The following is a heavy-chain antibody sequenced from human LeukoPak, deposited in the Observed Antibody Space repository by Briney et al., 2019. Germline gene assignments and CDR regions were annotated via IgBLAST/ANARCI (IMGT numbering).Heavy chain of an antibody. CDR1: GFTFNDYA. V-gene: IGHV3-23*01. J-gene: IGHJ4*02. Sequence: GGSLRLSCAASGFTFNDYAMIWLRQAPGKGLEWVSSISDSGYKTYYIDSVEGRFAIYRDNSKNTLYLQMNRLRAEDTAIYYCTKDFFHSGANPLPPYYFHHGGREARVT. CDR3: TKDFFHSGANPLPPYYFHH. D-gene: IGHD6-25*01. CDR2: ISDSGYKT.